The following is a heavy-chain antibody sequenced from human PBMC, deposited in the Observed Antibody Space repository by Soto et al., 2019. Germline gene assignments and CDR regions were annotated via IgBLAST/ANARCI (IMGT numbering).Heavy chain of an antibody. V-gene: IGHV3-15*07. D-gene: IGHD2-8*02. Sequence: EMQLVESWGGLVRPGWSLRLSCAATGFSFSRAWVNWVRQAPGKGLEWVGRVTNAGAGDGVRTDYAAPVRGRLTISRDDSRNTAYLQMDSLKTEDTALYYCTTVSLQVWWGALDVWGQGTVVTVSS. J-gene: IGHJ3*01. CDR3: TTVSLQVWWGALDV. CDR1: GFSFSRAW. CDR2: VTNAGAGDGVRT.